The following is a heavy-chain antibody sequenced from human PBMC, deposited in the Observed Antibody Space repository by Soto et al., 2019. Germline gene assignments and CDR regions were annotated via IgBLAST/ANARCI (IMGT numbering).Heavy chain of an antibody. V-gene: IGHV1-69*12. D-gene: IGHD2-2*01. J-gene: IGHJ6*02. Sequence: QVQLVQSGAEVKKPGSSVKVSCKASGGTFSSYAISWVRQAPGQGLEWMGGIIPIFGTATYAQKFQGRVTITADESTSTAYMERSSLRSEDTAVYYCARHVPAAGYYYGMDVWGQGTTVTVSS. CDR2: IIPIFGTA. CDR3: ARHVPAAGYYYGMDV. CDR1: GGTFSSYA.